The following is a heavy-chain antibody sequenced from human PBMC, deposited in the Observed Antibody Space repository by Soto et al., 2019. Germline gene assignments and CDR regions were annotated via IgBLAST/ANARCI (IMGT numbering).Heavy chain of an antibody. CDR2: ISYDGSNK. CDR3: AKDNGSGCDWLRVGDASDI. J-gene: IGHJ3*02. D-gene: IGHD5-12*01. V-gene: IGHV3-30*18. CDR1: GFTFSSYG. Sequence: GGSLRLSCAASGFTFSSYGMHWVRQAPGKGLEWVAVISYDGSNKYYADSVKGRLTISRDNSENTLYLQMNSLRGEDTAVYYCAKDNGSGCDWLRVGDASDIWGQGTMVTVSS.